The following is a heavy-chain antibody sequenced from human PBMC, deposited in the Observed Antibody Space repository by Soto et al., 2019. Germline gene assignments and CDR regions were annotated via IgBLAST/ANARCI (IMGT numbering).Heavy chain of an antibody. CDR2: ISAYNGNT. J-gene: IGHJ4*02. Sequence: SAEVSFKASGYTFTSYGISWVRQAPGQGLEWMGWISAYNGNTNYAQKLQGRVTMTTDTSTSTAYMELRSLRSDDTAVYYCARAIYGGNRDLGYWGQGTLVTVSS. V-gene: IGHV1-18*01. CDR1: GYTFTSYG. CDR3: ARAIYGGNRDLGY. D-gene: IGHD4-17*01.